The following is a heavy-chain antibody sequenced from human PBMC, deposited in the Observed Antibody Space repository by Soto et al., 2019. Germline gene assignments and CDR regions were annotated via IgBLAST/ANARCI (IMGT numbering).Heavy chain of an antibody. Sequence: PSETLSLTCTVSGGSISSGGYYWSWIRQHPGKGLEWIEYIYYSGSTYYNPSLKSRVTISVDTSKNQFSLKLSSVTAADTAVYYCARGRGGHILTGPLLDYWGQGTLVTVSS. J-gene: IGHJ4*02. CDR3: ARGRGGHILTGPLLDY. V-gene: IGHV4-31*03. CDR1: GGSISSGGYY. D-gene: IGHD3-9*01. CDR2: IYYSGST.